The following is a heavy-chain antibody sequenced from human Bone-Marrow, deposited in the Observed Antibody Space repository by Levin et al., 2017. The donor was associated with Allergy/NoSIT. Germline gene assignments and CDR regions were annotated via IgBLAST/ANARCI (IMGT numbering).Heavy chain of an antibody. J-gene: IGHJ4*02. CDR1: GFTFSSYS. D-gene: IGHD1-26*01. CDR2: ISSSSSTI. CDR3: ARGRGSGSYFAVVFDY. Sequence: GGSLRLSCAASGFTFSSYSMNWVRQAPGKGLEWVSYISSSSSTIYYADSVKGRFTISRDNAKNSLYLQMNSLRDEDTAVYYCARGRGSGSYFAVVFDYWGQGTLVTVSS. V-gene: IGHV3-48*02.